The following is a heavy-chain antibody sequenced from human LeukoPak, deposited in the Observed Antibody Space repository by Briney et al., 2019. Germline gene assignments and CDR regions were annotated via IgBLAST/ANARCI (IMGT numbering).Heavy chain of an antibody. D-gene: IGHD4-17*01. CDR2: MGVSGDNV. J-gene: IGHJ3*02. CDR3: AKDPNGDYVGAFDT. V-gene: IGHV3-23*01. Sequence: GGSLRLSCAASGFTFSAYSVTWVRQAPGKGLEWVSSMGVSGDNVHYADSVKGRFAISRDNSKNTLYLQMNSLRAEDAAVYYCAKDPNGDYVGAFDTWGQGTMVIVSS. CDR1: GFTFSAYS.